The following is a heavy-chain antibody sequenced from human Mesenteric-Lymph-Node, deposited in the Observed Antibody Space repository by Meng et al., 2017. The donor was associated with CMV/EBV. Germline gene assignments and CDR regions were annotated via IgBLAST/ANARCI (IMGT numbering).Heavy chain of an antibody. J-gene: IGHJ4*02. CDR2: INHSGST. CDR3: ARHQRWLKSEGGFNY. D-gene: IGHD4-23*01. Sequence: QVRQQQVGAGLLKPSETLSLTFAVYGGTFSGYYWSWIRQPPGKGLEWIGEINHSGSTNYNPSLKSRVTISVDTSKNQFSLKLSSVTAADTAVYYCARHQRWLKSEGGFNYWGQGTLVTVSS. CDR1: GGTFSGYY. V-gene: IGHV4-34*01.